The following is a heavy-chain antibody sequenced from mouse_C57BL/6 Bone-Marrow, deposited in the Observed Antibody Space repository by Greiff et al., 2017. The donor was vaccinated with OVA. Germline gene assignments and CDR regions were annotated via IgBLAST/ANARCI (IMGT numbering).Heavy chain of an antibody. J-gene: IGHJ2*01. CDR3: ARLGIYYGIDY. CDR1: GYTFTSSG. CDR2: IYPRSGNT. V-gene: IGHV1-81*01. D-gene: IGHD1-2*01. Sequence: QVQLQQSGAELARPGASVKLSCKASGYTFTSSGISWVKQRTGQGLEWIGEIYPRSGNTYYNEKFKGKATLTADKSSSTAYMELRSLTSEDSAVYFCARLGIYYGIDYWGQGTTLTVSS.